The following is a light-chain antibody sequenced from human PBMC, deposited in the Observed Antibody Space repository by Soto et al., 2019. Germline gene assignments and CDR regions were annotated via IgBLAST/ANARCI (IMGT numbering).Light chain of an antibody. CDR1: QSVSSY. CDR2: DAS. Sequence: EIVLTQSPATLSLSPGERATLSCRASQSVSSYLAWYQQKPGRAPRLLIYDASNRATGIPARFSGSGSGTDFTLTISSLGPEDFGVYYCEQRSNGVTFGGGTKVEIK. V-gene: IGKV3-11*01. J-gene: IGKJ4*01. CDR3: EQRSNGVT.